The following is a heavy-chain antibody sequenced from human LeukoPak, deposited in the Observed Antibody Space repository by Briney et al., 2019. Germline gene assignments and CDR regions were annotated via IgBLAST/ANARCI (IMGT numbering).Heavy chain of an antibody. Sequence: ASVKVSCKASQYTFTNYYMHWLRQAPGHGLEWMGIINPSGASRSYAQKFQDRVTMTTDTSTSTVYMELSSLRSEDTAVYYCARGAPVVVPSDYGPGYFRLWGQGTLVTVSS. J-gene: IGHJ1*01. CDR3: ARGAPVVVPSDYGPGYFRL. D-gene: IGHD2-21*01. CDR2: INPSGASR. CDR1: QYTFTNYY. V-gene: IGHV1-46*01.